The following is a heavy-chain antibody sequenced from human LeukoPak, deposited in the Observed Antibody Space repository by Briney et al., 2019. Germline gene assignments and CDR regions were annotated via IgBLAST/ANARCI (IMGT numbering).Heavy chain of an antibody. CDR1: GGSTSSVDYY. D-gene: IGHD5-24*01. CDR2: ICYSGST. V-gene: IGHV4-30-4*01. Sequence: PSETLSLTCTVSGGSTSSVDYYWSWIRQPPGKGLEWIGYICYSGSTYYNPSLKSRVTISVDTSKNQFSLKLTSVTAADTAVYYCARTDGYNPGDYWGQGTLVTVSS. CDR3: ARTDGYNPGDY. J-gene: IGHJ4*02.